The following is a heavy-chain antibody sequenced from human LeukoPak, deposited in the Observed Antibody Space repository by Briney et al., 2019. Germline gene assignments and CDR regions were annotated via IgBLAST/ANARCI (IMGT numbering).Heavy chain of an antibody. CDR2: IWYDGNNK. V-gene: IGHV3-33*01. J-gene: IGHJ4*02. CDR1: GFTFSSYG. CDR3: ARQHCSGGDCYFFD. D-gene: IGHD2-15*01. Sequence: GWSLRLSCAASGFTFSSYGMHWVRQAPGKGLEWVALIWYDGNNKYYADSVKGRFTISRDNSKNTLYLQLNSLRAEDTAVYYCARQHCSGGDCYFFDWGQGTLVTVSS.